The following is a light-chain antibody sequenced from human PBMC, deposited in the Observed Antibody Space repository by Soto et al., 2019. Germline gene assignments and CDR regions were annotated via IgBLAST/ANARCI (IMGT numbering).Light chain of an antibody. V-gene: IGKV1-6*01. CDR1: QGIGNA. J-gene: IGKJ1*01. CDR2: GAS. CDR3: LQDSNYPCT. Sequence: IEVTQSQSSLSGSVGDRVTISCRASQGIGNALGWYQQKPGKAPKVLIYGASNLHSGVPPRFSGSGSGTDFTLAISSLQPEDSATYYCLQDSNYPCTFGQGTKVDIK.